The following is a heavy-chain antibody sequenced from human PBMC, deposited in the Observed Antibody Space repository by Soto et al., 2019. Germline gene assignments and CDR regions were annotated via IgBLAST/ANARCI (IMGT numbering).Heavy chain of an antibody. Sequence: QITLKESGPALVRPTQALTLTCTFSGFSLTTSGVGVAWIRQPPGKALERLALVYWDGDERLNPSLMNRLTLTKDTSKNRVVLTMTNMDPVDTGTYYCAHRGGCSAASCFSNYFDAWGQGALVTVSS. CDR1: GFSLTTSGVG. CDR2: VYWDGDE. CDR3: AHRGGCSAASCFSNYFDA. J-gene: IGHJ5*02. V-gene: IGHV2-5*02. D-gene: IGHD2-15*01.